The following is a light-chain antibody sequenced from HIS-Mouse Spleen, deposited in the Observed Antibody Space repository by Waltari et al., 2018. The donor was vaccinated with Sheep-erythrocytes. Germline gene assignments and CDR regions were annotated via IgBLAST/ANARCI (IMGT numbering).Light chain of an antibody. CDR1: SSDVGGHNY. J-gene: IGLJ3*02. Sequence: QSALTQPPSASGSPGQSVTISCTGTSSDVGGHNYVSWYQQHPGKAPKPMIYEVSKRPSGVPDRFSGSKSGDTASLTVSGLQAEDEADYYCSSYAGSNNWVFGGGTKLTVL. CDR3: SSYAGSNNWV. V-gene: IGLV2-8*01. CDR2: EVS.